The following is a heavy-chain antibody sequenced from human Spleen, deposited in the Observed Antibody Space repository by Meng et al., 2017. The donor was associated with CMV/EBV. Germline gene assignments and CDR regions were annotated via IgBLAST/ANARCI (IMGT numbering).Heavy chain of an antibody. CDR1: GGSIGGNNW. V-gene: IGHV4-4*02. CDR3: ARDSGNYFDY. Sequence: LTCAVSGGSIGGNNWWPWVRQTPGEGLEWIGEICRSGTTNYNPSRKSRVTLSLDKSKNHFSLKLRSVTAADTARYYCARDSGNYFDYWGRGTLVTVSS. J-gene: IGHJ4*02. CDR2: ICRSGTT. D-gene: IGHD1-26*01.